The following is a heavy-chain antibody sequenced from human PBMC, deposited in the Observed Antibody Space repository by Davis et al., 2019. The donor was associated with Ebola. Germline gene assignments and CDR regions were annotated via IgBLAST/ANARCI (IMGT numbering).Heavy chain of an antibody. CDR2: INPNSGGT. V-gene: IGHV1-2*02. CDR1: GYTFTSYY. D-gene: IGHD1-26*01. Sequence: AASVKVSCKTSGYTFTSYYMHWVRQAPGQGLEWMGWINPNSGGTNYAQRFQGRVTMTRDTSISTAYMELSRLRSDDTAVYYCARTSGSYYYYGMDVWGQGTTVTVSS. J-gene: IGHJ6*02. CDR3: ARTSGSYYYYGMDV.